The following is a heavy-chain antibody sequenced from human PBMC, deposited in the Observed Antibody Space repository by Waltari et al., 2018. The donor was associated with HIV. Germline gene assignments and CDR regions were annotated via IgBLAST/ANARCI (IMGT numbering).Heavy chain of an antibody. D-gene: IGHD3-16*01. V-gene: IGHV3-9*01. CDR1: GFTFDDYA. CDR2: INWNSGSI. CDR3: AKDISRRRLEVAGTSFDY. Sequence: EVQLVESGGGLLQPGRSLRLSCAASGFTFDDYAIHWVRQAPGQGLEWVSGINWNSGSIGYADSVKGRFTISRDNAKNSLYLQMNSLRAEDTALYYCAKDISRRRLEVAGTSFDYWGQGTLVTVSS. J-gene: IGHJ4*02.